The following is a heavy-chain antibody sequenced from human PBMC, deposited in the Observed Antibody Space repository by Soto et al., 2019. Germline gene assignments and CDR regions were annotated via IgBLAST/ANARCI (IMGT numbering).Heavy chain of an antibody. J-gene: IGHJ1*01. Sequence: LRLSCAASGFTFSSYGMSWVRQAPEKGLEWVSGISASDGGAYYADSVKGRFTISRDNSENTLYLQMNSLRVEDTAVYHCAKDSDREYFQHWGQGTLVTVSS. D-gene: IGHD3-10*01. CDR3: AKDSDREYFQH. V-gene: IGHV3-23*01. CDR1: GFTFSSYG. CDR2: ISASDGGA.